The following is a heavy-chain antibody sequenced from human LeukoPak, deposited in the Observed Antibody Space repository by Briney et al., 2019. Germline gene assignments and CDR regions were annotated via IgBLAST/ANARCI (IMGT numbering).Heavy chain of an antibody. CDR3: AKSKSRGWYYFDY. D-gene: IGHD6-19*01. Sequence: GGSLRLSCAVSGITLSNYGMSWGRQAPGKGLEWVAGISGSGGSTYYADSVKGRFTISRDNSKNTLYLQMNSLRAEDTAVYYCAKSKSRGWYYFDYWGQGTLVTVSS. V-gene: IGHV3-23*01. CDR2: ISGSGGST. J-gene: IGHJ4*02. CDR1: GITLSNYG.